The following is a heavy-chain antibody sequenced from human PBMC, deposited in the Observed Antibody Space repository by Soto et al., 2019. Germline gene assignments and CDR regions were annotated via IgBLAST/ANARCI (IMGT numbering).Heavy chain of an antibody. D-gene: IGHD6-19*01. CDR1: GFTFSDFY. CDR3: VSDARLASF. Sequence: QVQLVESGGGLVKPGGSLRISCAASGFTFSDFYMNWLRQTPGKGLEWLAYISGSGSGTNYADSVKGRFTITRDNAKNSLYLQMNSLRIEDTAVYYCVSDARLASFWGLGTLVTVSS. J-gene: IGHJ4*02. CDR2: ISGSGSGT. V-gene: IGHV3-11*06.